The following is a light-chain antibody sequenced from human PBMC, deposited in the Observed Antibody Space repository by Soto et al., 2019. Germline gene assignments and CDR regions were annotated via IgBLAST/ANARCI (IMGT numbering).Light chain of an antibody. J-gene: IGLJ2*01. CDR2: GNI. V-gene: IGLV1-40*01. Sequence: QSVLTQPPSVSGAPGQRVTISCTGSSSNIGAGYDVHWFQQLPGTAPKLLLYGNINRPSGVPDRFSGSKSGTSASLAITGLQAEDEADYYCQSYDSSLSSVVFGGGTKLTVL. CDR1: SSNIGAGYD. CDR3: QSYDSSLSSVV.